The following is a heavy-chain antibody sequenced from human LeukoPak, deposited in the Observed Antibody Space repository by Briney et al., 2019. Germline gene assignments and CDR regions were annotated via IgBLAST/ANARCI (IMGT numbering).Heavy chain of an antibody. V-gene: IGHV4-59*01. CDR2: IYYSGST. CDR3: ARRTYYYDSSGSYFDY. J-gene: IGHJ4*02. CDR1: GGSISSYY. Sequence: SENLSLTCTVSGGSISSYYWSWIRQPPGKGLEWIGYIYYSGSTNYNPSLKSRVTISVDTSKNQFSLKLSSVTAADTAVYYCARRTYYYDSSGSYFDYWGQGTLVTVSS. D-gene: IGHD3-22*01.